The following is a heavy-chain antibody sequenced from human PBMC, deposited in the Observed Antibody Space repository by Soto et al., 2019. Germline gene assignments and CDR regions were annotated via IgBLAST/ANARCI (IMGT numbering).Heavy chain of an antibody. D-gene: IGHD3-10*01. J-gene: IGHJ6*02. Sequence: PGGSLRLSCAASGFNFSRYAMNWVRQAPGKGLEWVSAISGSGGSTYYADSVKGRFTISRDNSKNSLYLQMNSLRAEDTAVYYCAKYGDYYYYGMDVWGQGTTVTVSS. CDR1: GFNFSRYA. CDR2: ISGSGGST. CDR3: AKYGDYYYYGMDV. V-gene: IGHV3-23*01.